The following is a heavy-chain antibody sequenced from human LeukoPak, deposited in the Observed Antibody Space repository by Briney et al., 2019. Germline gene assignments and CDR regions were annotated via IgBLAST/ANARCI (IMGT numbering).Heavy chain of an antibody. CDR1: GFTFSSYW. V-gene: IGHV3-7*03. Sequence: GGSLRLSCAASGFTFSSYWMSWVRQAPGKGLEWVANIKQDGSENYYVDSVKGRFTISRDNAKNSLYLQMNSLRAEDTAVYYCARDAAMVLSPYFDYWGQGTLVTVSS. CDR3: ARDAAMVLSPYFDY. D-gene: IGHD3-10*01. CDR2: IKQDGSEN. J-gene: IGHJ4*02.